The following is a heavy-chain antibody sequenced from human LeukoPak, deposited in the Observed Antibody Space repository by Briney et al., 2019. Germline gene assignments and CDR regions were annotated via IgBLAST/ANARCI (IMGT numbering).Heavy chain of an antibody. V-gene: IGHV3-7*02. J-gene: IGHJ6*02. Sequence: GGSLRLSCAASGFPFNIYWMSWVPQAPGKGLEGVANIRQDGSKKFYVGRVKGRLTTSRNNAKNSLYFQMNSLRAEDNAVYYCASFCSNCYYGMDVWGQGTTVTVSS. CDR3: ASFCSNCYYGMDV. CDR2: IRQDGSKK. D-gene: IGHD2-2*01. CDR1: GFPFNIYW.